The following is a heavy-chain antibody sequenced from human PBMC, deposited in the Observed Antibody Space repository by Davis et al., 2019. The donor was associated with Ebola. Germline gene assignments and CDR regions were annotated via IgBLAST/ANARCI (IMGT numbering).Heavy chain of an antibody. Sequence: MPSETLSLTCTVSGGSISNFYWSWIRQPPGKGLEWIGHIYYSGSTKYNPSLKSRVTISVDTSKNQFSLKLNSVTAADTAVYYCAREGFDYWGQGTLVTVSS. CDR2: IYYSGST. CDR1: GGSISNFY. V-gene: IGHV4-59*12. CDR3: AREGFDY. J-gene: IGHJ4*02.